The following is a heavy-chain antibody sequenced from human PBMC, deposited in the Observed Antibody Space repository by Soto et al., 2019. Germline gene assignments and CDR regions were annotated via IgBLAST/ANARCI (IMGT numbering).Heavy chain of an antibody. CDR2: IDPSGGST. D-gene: IGHD3-22*01. J-gene: IGHJ6*02. CDR3: AEYYYDSSGYGRDYYGMDV. Sequence: QVQLVQSGAEVKKPGASVKVSCKASGYTFTSYYMHWVRQAPGQGLEWMGIIDPSGGSTSYAQKFQGRVTMTRDTSTSTVYMELSSLRSKDTAVYYCAEYYYDSSGYGRDYYGMDVWGQGTTVTVSS. V-gene: IGHV1-46*01. CDR1: GYTFTSYY.